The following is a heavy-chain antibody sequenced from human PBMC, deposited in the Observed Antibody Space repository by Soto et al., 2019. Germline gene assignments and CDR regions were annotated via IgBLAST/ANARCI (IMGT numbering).Heavy chain of an antibody. Sequence: QVQLVQSGDELKKPGSSVKVSCKASGGTFNNYVFTWVRQAPGQGLEWMGGIIPPFDTPYSVQKFVGRVTMTADESAAKGYMELSSLTSEDTAVYFCQAADKFGQLSIVWGTGTTVTVSS. CDR1: GGTFNNYV. CDR2: IIPPFDTP. J-gene: IGHJ6*04. V-gene: IGHV1-69*01. D-gene: IGHD3-10*01. CDR3: QAADKFGQLSIV.